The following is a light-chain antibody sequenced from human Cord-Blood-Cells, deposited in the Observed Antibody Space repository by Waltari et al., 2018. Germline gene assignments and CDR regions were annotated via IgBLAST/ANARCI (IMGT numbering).Light chain of an antibody. CDR1: SSMVGSLNL. CDR3: CSYAGSSTYV. J-gene: IGLJ1*01. CDR2: EVS. Sequence: SALTHPPPLSGSPGRPFPIPCPGPSSMVGSLNLFPWYQQHPGKAPKLMIYEVSKRPSGVSNRFSGSKSGNTASLTISGLQAEDEADYYCCSYAGSSTYVFGTGTKVTVL. V-gene: IGLV2-23*02.